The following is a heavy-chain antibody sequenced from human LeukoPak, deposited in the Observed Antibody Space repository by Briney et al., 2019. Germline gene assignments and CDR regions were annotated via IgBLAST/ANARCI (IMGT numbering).Heavy chain of an antibody. V-gene: IGHV3-73*01. Sequence: QPGGSLRLSCAASGYTFSDSAVHWVRQASGKGLEGVACVSSKANNYATAYAASVKGRFTISRDDSQNTAYLQMNSLKTEDTAVYYCFRASGQDSLWGQGTTVTVSP. CDR1: GYTFSDSA. CDR3: FRASGQDSL. D-gene: IGHD1-26*01. CDR2: VSSKANNYAT. J-gene: IGHJ6*01.